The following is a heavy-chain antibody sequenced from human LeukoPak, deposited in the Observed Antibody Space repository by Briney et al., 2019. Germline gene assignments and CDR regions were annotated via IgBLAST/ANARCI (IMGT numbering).Heavy chain of an antibody. CDR3: ARGRWGCSGGSCYLGY. Sequence: GSSVKVSCKASGYTFTGYYMHWVRQAPGQGLEWMGWINPNSGGTNYAQKFQGRVTMTRDTSISTAYMELSRLRSDDTAVYYCARGRWGCSGGSCYLGYWGQGTLVTVSS. CDR2: INPNSGGT. J-gene: IGHJ4*02. CDR1: GYTFTGYY. D-gene: IGHD2-15*01. V-gene: IGHV1-2*02.